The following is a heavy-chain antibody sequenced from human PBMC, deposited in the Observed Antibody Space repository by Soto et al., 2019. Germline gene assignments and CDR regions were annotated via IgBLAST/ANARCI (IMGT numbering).Heavy chain of an antibody. Sequence: SETLSLTCTVSGGSISSSSYYWGWIRQPPGKGLQWIGNIYYSGSTYYNPSLQSRVTISVDSTKNQLALKLSSVNAADTAVYYCARLTDDSSGYYNVYWCPGALVTVSS. CDR2: IYYSGST. CDR1: GGSISSSSYY. V-gene: IGHV4-39*01. J-gene: IGHJ4*02. CDR3: ARLTDDSSGYYNVY. D-gene: IGHD3-22*01.